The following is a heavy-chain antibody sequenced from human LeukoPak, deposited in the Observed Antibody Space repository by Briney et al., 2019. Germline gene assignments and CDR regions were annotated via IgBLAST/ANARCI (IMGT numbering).Heavy chain of an antibody. V-gene: IGHV4-38-2*02. CDR3: AREKQTAGSDY. CDR2: IYHSGST. CDR1: AYSISSGYY. J-gene: IGHJ4*02. Sequence: PSETLSLTCTVSAYSISSGYYWGWIRQPPGKGLEWIGSIYHSGSTYYNPSLKSRVTISADTSKNQFSLKLNSVTAADTAVYYCAREKQTAGSDYWGQGTLVTVSS. D-gene: IGHD3-10*01.